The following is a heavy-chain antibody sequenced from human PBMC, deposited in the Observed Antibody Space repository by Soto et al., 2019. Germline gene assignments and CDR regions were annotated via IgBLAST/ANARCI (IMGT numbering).Heavy chain of an antibody. V-gene: IGHV3-33*01. CDR3: ARDPGADGPIEY. CDR2: IWHDGKNK. CDR1: GFTFNNYG. J-gene: IGHJ4*01. Sequence: PGGSLRLSCGASGFTFNNYGLHWVRQAPGKGLEWVAVIWHDGKNKYYADSVKGRFTISRDNSKNTLYLEMNSLRVEDSAVYHCARDPGADGPIEYWGLGTLVTVSS.